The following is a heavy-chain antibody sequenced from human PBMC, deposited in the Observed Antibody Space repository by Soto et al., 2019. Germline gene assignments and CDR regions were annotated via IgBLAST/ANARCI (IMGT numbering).Heavy chain of an antibody. V-gene: IGHV1-18*04. CDR3: ARDLPRPPYYYCYGMDV. Sequence: QVQLVQSGAEVKKPGASVKVSCKASGYTFTSYGISWVRQAPGQGLEWMGWISAYNGNTNYAQKLQGRVTMTTDTSTCTAYMELRSLRSDDTAVYYCARDLPRPPYYYCYGMDVWGQGTTVTVSS. D-gene: IGHD6-6*01. CDR1: GYTFTSYG. J-gene: IGHJ6*02. CDR2: ISAYNGNT.